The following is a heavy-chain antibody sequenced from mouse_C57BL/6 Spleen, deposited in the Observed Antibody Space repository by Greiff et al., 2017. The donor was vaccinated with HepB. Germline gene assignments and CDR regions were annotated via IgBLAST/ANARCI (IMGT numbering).Heavy chain of an antibody. CDR1: GYTFTDYN. D-gene: IGHD1-1*01. Sequence: EVQLQQSGPELVKPGASVKMSCKASGYTFTDYNMHWVKQSHGKSLEWIGYINPNNGGTSYNQKFKGKATLTVNKSSSTAYMELRSLTSEDSAVSYCARFITTVVATYYYALAYWGQGTSVTVSS. CDR3: ARFITTVVATYYYALAY. CDR2: INPNNGGT. J-gene: IGHJ4*01. V-gene: IGHV1-22*01.